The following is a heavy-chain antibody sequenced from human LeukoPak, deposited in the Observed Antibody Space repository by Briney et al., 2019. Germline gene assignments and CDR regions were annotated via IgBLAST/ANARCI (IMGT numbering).Heavy chain of an antibody. CDR2: LSGSGGST. Sequence: PGGSLRLSCAASGFTFSSYAMSWVRQAPGKGREWVSALSGSGGSTYYADSVKGRFTISRDNSKNTLYLQMNSLRAEDTAVYYCTKAKSAMVRGAPNYYYYGMDVWGQGTTVTVSS. V-gene: IGHV3-23*01. J-gene: IGHJ6*02. CDR1: GFTFSSYA. CDR3: TKAKSAMVRGAPNYYYYGMDV. D-gene: IGHD3-10*01.